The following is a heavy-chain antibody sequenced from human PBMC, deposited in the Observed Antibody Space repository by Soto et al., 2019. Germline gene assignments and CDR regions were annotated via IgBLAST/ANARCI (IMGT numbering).Heavy chain of an antibody. V-gene: IGHV1-2*02. CDR2: INPNSGGT. CDR1: GYTFTGYY. J-gene: IGHJ5*02. CDR3: ARHYYDSSGYYLNNWFDP. Sequence: ASVKVSCKASGYTFTGYYMHWVRQAPGQGLEGMGWINPNSGGTNYAQKFQGRVTMTRDTSISTAYMELSRLRSDDTAVYYCARHYYDSSGYYLNNWFDPWGQGTLVTVSS. D-gene: IGHD3-22*01.